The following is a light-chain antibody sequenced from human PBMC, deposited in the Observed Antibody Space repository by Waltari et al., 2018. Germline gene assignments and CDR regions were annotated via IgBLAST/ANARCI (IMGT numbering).Light chain of an antibody. Sequence: EIVITQSPATLSVSPGERANLSCRASQSISSQLAWYQQKPGQAPRLLIYGASTRATGIPARFSGSGSGTEFTLTISSLQSEDFAVYFCQQYHESPPITFGPGTKVDIK. CDR2: GAS. J-gene: IGKJ3*01. V-gene: IGKV3-15*01. CDR3: QQYHESPPIT. CDR1: QSISSQ.